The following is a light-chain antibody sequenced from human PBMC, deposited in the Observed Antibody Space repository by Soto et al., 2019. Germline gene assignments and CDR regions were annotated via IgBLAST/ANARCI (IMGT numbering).Light chain of an antibody. J-gene: IGKJ1*01. CDR3: QQRSNWPPT. CDR1: QSVSSY. V-gene: IGKV3-11*01. Sequence: EIVLTQSPATLSLSPGERATLSCRASQSVSSYLAWYQQKPGQAPRLLIYDASNRTTGIPARFSGSGSGTDFTLTISSLEPEDFAVYSCQQRSNWPPTFGKGPKVDIK. CDR2: DAS.